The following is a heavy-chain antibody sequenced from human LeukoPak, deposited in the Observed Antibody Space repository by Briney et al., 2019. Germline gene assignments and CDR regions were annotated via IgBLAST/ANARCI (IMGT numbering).Heavy chain of an antibody. V-gene: IGHV1-18*01. CDR3: ARGGTGYSSRWTPRDYYGMDV. Sequence: ASVKVSCKASGYTFTSYDISWVRQAPGQGLEWMGWISAYNGNTNYAQKLQGRVTMTTDTSTSTAYMELRSLRSDDTAVYYCARGGTGYSSRWTPRDYYGMDVWGQGTTVTVSS. D-gene: IGHD6-13*01. CDR2: ISAYNGNT. J-gene: IGHJ6*02. CDR1: GYTFTSYD.